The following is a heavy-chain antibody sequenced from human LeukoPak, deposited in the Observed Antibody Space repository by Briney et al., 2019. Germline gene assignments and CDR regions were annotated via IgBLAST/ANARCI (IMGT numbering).Heavy chain of an antibody. V-gene: IGHV3-30*02. CDR1: GFNFESQN. D-gene: IGHD2-8*01. CDR3: VKNGWLDD. CDR2: IETDGSRQ. J-gene: IGHJ5*02. Sequence: GGSLRLSCAASGFNFESQNMNWVRQAPGQGLDWVAYIETDGSRQYYADSVNGRFTITRDNSEKKMFLQMDSLRQDDTAVYYCVKNGWLDDWGQGTLVTVSS.